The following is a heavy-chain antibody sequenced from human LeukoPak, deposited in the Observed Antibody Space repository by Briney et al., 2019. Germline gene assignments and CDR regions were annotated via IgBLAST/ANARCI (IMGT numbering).Heavy chain of an antibody. CDR2: IYSGGST. V-gene: IGHV3-53*01. CDR3: AKDPYPLLSDDY. CDR1: GFTVSSNY. J-gene: IGHJ4*02. D-gene: IGHD3-10*01. Sequence: GGSLRLSCAASGFTVSSNYMSWVRQAPGKGLEWVSVIYSGGSTYYADSVKGRFTISRDNSKNTLYLQMNSLRAEDTAVYYCAKDPYPLLSDDYWGQGTLVTVSS.